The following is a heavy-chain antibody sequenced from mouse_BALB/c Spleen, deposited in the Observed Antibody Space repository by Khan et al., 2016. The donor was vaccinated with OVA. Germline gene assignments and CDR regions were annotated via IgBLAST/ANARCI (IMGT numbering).Heavy chain of an antibody. D-gene: IGHD2-1*01. V-gene: IGHV1S137*01. CDR1: GYIFTDCS. J-gene: IGHJ3*01. CDR2: ISTYYGDA. Sequence: QVQLQQSGAELVRPGVSVKISCKGSGYIFTDCSMHWVKRSHAKSLEWIGVISTYYGDANYNQNFKDKATLTVEKSSSTAYMELARLTSEDSALYSCSLGTGNYRFAYWGQGTPVTVSA. CDR3: SLGTGNYRFAY.